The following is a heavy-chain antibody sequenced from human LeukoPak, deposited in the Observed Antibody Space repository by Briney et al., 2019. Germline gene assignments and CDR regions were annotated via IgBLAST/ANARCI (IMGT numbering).Heavy chain of an antibody. CDR3: AKDLGKVIAAAGTSGFDS. V-gene: IGHV3-43*01. CDR1: GFNFDDYT. CDR2: INWDGGST. Sequence: PTGGSLRLSCAASGFNFDDYTMHGVRQIPGKSLEWVSLINWDGGSTFYADSVKGRFTISRDTRKNFLYLQMISLRTEDTALYYCAKDLGKVIAAAGTSGFDSWGRGTLVTVSS. D-gene: IGHD6-13*01. J-gene: IGHJ4*01.